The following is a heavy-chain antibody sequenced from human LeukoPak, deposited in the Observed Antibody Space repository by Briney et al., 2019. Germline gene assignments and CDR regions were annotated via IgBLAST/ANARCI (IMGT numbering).Heavy chain of an antibody. CDR2: INAGNGNT. J-gene: IGHJ3*02. D-gene: IGHD3-9*01. V-gene: IGHV1-3*01. Sequence: GASVKVSCKASGYTFTSYAMHWVRQAPGQRLEWMGWINAGNGNTKYSQKFQGRVTITRDTSASTAYMELGSLRSEDTAVYYCARDRARYFDWFDAFDIWGQGTMVTVSS. CDR1: GYTFTSYA. CDR3: ARDRARYFDWFDAFDI.